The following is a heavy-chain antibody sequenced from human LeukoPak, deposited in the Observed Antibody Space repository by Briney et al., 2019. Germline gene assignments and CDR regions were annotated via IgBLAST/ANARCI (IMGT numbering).Heavy chain of an antibody. CDR1: GFTFSSYG. CDR3: AKVLYSSGWHERWFDP. D-gene: IGHD6-19*01. V-gene: IGHV3-30*02. CDR2: IRYDGSNK. Sequence: PGGSLRLSCAASGFTFSSYGMHWVRQAPGKGLEGVAFIRYDGSNKYYADSVKGRFTISRDNSKNTLYLQMNSLRAEDTAVYYCAKVLYSSGWHERWFDPWRQGTLVTVSS. J-gene: IGHJ5*02.